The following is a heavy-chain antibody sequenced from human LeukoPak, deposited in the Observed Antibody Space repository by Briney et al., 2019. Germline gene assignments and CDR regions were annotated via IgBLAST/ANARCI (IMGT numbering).Heavy chain of an antibody. V-gene: IGHV3-23*01. D-gene: IGHD3-22*01. Sequence: PGGSLRLSCAASGFTFSNAWMSWVRQAPGKGLEWVSAISGRGGSTNYADSVKGRFTISRDNSKNTLYLQMNSLRAEDTAVYYCAKDFPYYYDTSGYYQDSWGQGTLVTVSS. J-gene: IGHJ4*02. CDR2: ISGRGGST. CDR1: GFTFSNAW. CDR3: AKDFPYYYDTSGYYQDS.